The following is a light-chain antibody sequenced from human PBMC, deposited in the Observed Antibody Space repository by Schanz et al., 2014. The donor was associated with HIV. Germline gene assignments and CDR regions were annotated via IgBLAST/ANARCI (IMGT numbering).Light chain of an antibody. V-gene: IGLV2-14*03. J-gene: IGLJ3*02. CDR3: SSYTNSSPWV. CDR1: SGDVGSYNY. CDR2: DVT. Sequence: QSALTQPASVSGSPGQSISISCTGTSGDVGSYNYVSWYQQHPGKAPKLMIYDVTNRPSGVSNRFSGSKSGNTASLTISGLQAEDEADYYCSSYTNSSPWVFGGGTKVTVL.